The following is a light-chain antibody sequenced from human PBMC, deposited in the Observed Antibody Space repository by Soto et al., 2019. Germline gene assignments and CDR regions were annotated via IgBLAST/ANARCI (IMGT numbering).Light chain of an antibody. CDR3: QQYSSFST. J-gene: IGKJ1*01. Sequence: DIQMTQSPSSLSASVGDRVTITCRASQSISSWLAWYQQKPGKAPKLLMYDASSLEGGVPSRFSGSGSGTEFTLTNSSLQPDDFATYHCQQYSSFSTFGQGTKV. CDR1: QSISSW. V-gene: IGKV1-5*01. CDR2: DAS.